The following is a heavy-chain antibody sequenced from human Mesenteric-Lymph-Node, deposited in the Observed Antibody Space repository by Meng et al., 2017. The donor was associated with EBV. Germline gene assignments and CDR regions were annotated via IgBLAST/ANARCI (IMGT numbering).Heavy chain of an antibody. Sequence: QVHLGEAGPGLVKPSGTLSCTCAVSSGSISSSHWWSWVRQPPGKGLEWIGDIYHSGSTNYSPSLKSRVTMSMDTSNNQFSLRLTSVTAADTAVYYCGTMVARWGAENPNDYWGQGILVTVSS. CDR1: SGSISSSHW. CDR2: IYHSGST. CDR3: GTMVARWGAENPNDY. D-gene: IGHD2-8*01. J-gene: IGHJ4*02. V-gene: IGHV4-4*02.